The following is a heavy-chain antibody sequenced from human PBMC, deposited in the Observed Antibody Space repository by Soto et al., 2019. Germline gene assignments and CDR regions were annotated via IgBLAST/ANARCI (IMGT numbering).Heavy chain of an antibody. CDR1: GFSLTSIGVA. D-gene: IGHD6-13*01. Sequence: QITLKESGPTLVNPTQTLTLTCSFSGFSLTSIGVAVGWIRQPPGKALEWLALIYWNDDTRYSPSLKSRLSISKDTSKNQVVLTMTNMDPVDTATYSCAHTRRPYSSRLFDPWGQGTLVTVSS. V-gene: IGHV2-5*01. CDR2: IYWNDDT. CDR3: AHTRRPYSSRLFDP. J-gene: IGHJ5*02.